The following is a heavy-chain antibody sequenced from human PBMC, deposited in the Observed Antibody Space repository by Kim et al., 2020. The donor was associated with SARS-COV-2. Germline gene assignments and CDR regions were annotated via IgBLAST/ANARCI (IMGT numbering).Heavy chain of an antibody. Sequence: GGSLRLSCAASGFTFSSFPMNWFRQAPGKGLEWVSSISGSVSYIYYADSVKGRFTISRDNARNSLYLQMNSLRADDTAVYYCARSYSGEYYTGRHHWGQGTGVSVST. J-gene: IGHJ5*02. CDR1: GFTFSSFP. D-gene: IGHD5-12*01. V-gene: IGHV3-21*01. CDR2: ISGSVSYI. CDR3: ARSYSGEYYTGRHH.